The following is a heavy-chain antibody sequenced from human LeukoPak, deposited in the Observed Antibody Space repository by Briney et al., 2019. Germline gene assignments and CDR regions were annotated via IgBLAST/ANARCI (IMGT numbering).Heavy chain of an antibody. CDR2: IWYDGSNK. V-gene: IGHV3-33*01. J-gene: IGHJ6*02. D-gene: IGHD4-11*01. CDR3: ARGDSNYGMDV. CDR1: GFTFSSYG. Sequence: GGSLRLSCAASGFTFSSYGMPWVRQAPGKGLEWVAVIWYDGSNKYYADSVKGRFTISRDNSKNTLYLQMNSLRAEDTAVYYCARGDSNYGMDVWGQGTTVTVSS.